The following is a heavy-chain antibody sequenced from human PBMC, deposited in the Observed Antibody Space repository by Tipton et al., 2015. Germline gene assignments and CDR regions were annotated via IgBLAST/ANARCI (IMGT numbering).Heavy chain of an antibody. D-gene: IGHD3-9*01. Sequence: GLVKPSETLSLTCTVSGDSITANHYWGWIRQPPGKGLEWIGSIYHGGNTHYNLSLKSRVTISVDTSKNQFSLRLTSVTAADTAMYYCACQDYDSLTRDYQTVDYWGQGTLVTVSS. J-gene: IGHJ4*02. V-gene: IGHV4-38-2*02. CDR3: ACQDYDSLTRDYQTVDY. CDR2: IYHGGNT. CDR1: GDSITANHY.